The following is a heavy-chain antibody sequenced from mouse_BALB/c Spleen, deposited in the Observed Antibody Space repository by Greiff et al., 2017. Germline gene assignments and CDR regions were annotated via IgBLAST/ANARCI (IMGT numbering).Heavy chain of an antibody. V-gene: IGHV3-8*02. Sequence: EVKLQESGPSLVKPSQTLSLTCSVTGDSITSGYWNWIRKFPGNKLEYMGYISYSGSTYYNPSLKSRISITRDTSKNQYYLQLNSVTTEDTATYYCASLLLRLREWFAYWGQGTLVTVSA. CDR3: ASLLLRLREWFAY. CDR2: ISYSGST. CDR1: GDSITSGY. J-gene: IGHJ3*01. D-gene: IGHD1-2*01.